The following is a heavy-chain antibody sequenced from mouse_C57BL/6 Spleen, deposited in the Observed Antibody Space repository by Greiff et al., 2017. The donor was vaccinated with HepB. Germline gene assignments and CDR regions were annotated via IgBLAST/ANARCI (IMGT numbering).Heavy chain of an antibody. V-gene: IGHV1-26*01. D-gene: IGHD1-1*01. J-gene: IGHJ3*01. CDR3: AAADYGNYMDY. Sequence: EVQLQQSGPELVKPGASVKISCKASGYTFTDYYMNWVQQSPGKSLEWIGDINPNNGGTSYIQKFKGKFTLTVDKSSNTAYMQIRSLTSEDSAGYYCAAADYGNYMDYWGQGTLVTVSA. CDR1: GYTFTDYY. CDR2: INPNNGGT.